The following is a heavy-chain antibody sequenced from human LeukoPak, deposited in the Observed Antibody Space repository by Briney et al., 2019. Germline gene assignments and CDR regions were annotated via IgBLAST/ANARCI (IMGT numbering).Heavy chain of an antibody. CDR3: ARARLGELSPWDY. J-gene: IGHJ4*02. CDR1: GGSISSSYYY. V-gene: IGHV4-39*07. Sequence: KTSETLSLTCTVSGGSISSSYYYWGWIRQPPGKGLEWIGSIYYSGSTNYNPSLKSRVTISVDTSKNQFSLKLSSVTAADTAVYYCARARLGELSPWDYWGQGTLVTVSS. D-gene: IGHD3-16*02. CDR2: IYYSGST.